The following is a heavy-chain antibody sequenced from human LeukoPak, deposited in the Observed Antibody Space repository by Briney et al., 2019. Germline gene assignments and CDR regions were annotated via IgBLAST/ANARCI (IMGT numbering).Heavy chain of an antibody. J-gene: IGHJ3*02. D-gene: IGHD5-24*01. CDR2: IPIFGTA. Sequence: IPIFGTANYAQKFQGRVTITADESTSTAYMELSSLRSEDTAVYYCARWSRDGYNPGAFDIWGQGTMVTVSS. V-gene: IGHV1-69*01. CDR3: ARWSRDGYNPGAFDI.